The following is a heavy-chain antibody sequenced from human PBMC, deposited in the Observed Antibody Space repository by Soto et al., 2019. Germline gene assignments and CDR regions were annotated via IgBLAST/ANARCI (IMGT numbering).Heavy chain of an antibody. V-gene: IGHV3-23*01. CDR1: GFTFATYT. Sequence: EVQLLESGGGLVQPGGSLRLSCAASGFTFATYTMSWVRQTPGKGLEWVSAITGSDGRTYYADSVKGRFTISRDNSKNTLELQMNSLGDEDTAVYYCAKNSAATIRVGFDYWGQGTLVTVSS. J-gene: IGHJ4*02. D-gene: IGHD5-12*01. CDR2: ITGSDGRT. CDR3: AKNSAATIRVGFDY.